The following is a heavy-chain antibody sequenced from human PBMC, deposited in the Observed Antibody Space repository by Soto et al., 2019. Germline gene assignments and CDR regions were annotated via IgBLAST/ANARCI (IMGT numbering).Heavy chain of an antibody. CDR1: GFPFSDYY. V-gene: IGHV3-11*06. D-gene: IGHD2-21*01. CDR3: ARGGGGGLFEH. J-gene: IGHJ4*02. Sequence: QVHLVESGGGLVKPGGSLRLSCATSGFPFSDYYMSWIRQAPGKGLEWLSHISPKSTYRNYADSVKGRFPISRDNTKSSLFLQMNSLGVEDTAVYYCARGGGGGLFEHWGQGVLVTVSS. CDR2: ISPKSTYR.